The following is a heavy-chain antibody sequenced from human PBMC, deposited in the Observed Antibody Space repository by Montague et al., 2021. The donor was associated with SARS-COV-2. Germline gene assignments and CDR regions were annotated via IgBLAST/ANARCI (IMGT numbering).Heavy chain of an antibody. V-gene: IGHV4-59*08. Sequence: SETLSLTCTVSGGAMSSSYWCWIRHRPGPGLELIWYIYNSGSTNYNPSLTRRVTISVDTSKNQFSLKLSSVTAADTAAYYCARHGCSSGRHRCGFDPWGQGTLVTVSS. CDR2: IYNSGST. CDR3: ARHGCSSGRHRCGFDP. D-gene: IGHD6-19*01. CDR1: GGAMSSSY. J-gene: IGHJ5*02.